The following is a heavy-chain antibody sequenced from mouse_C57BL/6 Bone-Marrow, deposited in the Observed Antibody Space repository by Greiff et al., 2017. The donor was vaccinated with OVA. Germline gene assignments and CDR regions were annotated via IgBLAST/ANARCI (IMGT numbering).Heavy chain of an antibody. CDR1: EYEFPSHD. CDR3: ARQGDGNYDYFDY. D-gene: IGHD2-1*01. V-gene: IGHV5-2*01. CDR2: INSDGGST. J-gene: IGHJ2*01. Sequence: VQLKESGGGLVQPGESLKLSCESNEYEFPSHDMSWVRKTPEKRLELVAAINSDGGSTYYPDTMERRFIISRDNTKKTLYLQMSSLRSEDTALYYCARQGDGNYDYFDYWGQGTTLTVSS.